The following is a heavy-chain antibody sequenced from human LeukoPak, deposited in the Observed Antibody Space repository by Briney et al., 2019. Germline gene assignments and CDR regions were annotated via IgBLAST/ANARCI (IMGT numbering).Heavy chain of an antibody. CDR2: INPNSGGT. J-gene: IGHJ6*02. CDR3: ASSSYDSSGYRRDLYYYGMDV. D-gene: IGHD3-22*01. Sequence: ASVKVSCKASGYTFTGYYMYWVRQAPGQGLEWMGWINPNSGGTNYAQKFQGRVTMTRDTSISTAYMELSRLRSDDTAVYYCASSSYDSSGYRRDLYYYGMDVWGQGTTVTVSS. V-gene: IGHV1-2*02. CDR1: GYTFTGYY.